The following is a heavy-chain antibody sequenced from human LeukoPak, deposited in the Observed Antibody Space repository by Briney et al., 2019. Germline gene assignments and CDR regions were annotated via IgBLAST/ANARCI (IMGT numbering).Heavy chain of an antibody. CDR1: GFTFSSYS. V-gene: IGHV3-48*04. J-gene: IGHJ5*02. D-gene: IGHD2-15*01. CDR3: ARGGYCSGDSCVITLDP. CDR2: ISNIGSTT. Sequence: GGSLRLSCAASGFTFSSYSMNWVRQAPGKGLEWVSYISNIGSTTYYADSVRGRFSISRDNAKNSLYLQMNNLRADDTAVYYCARGGYCSGDSCVITLDPWGPGTLVTVSS.